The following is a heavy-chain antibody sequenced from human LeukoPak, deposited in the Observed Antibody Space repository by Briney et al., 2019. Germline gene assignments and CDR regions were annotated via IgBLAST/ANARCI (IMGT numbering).Heavy chain of an antibody. Sequence: SQTLSLTCAVSGGSISSGGYSWSWIRQPPGKGLEWIGYIYHSGSTYYNPSLKSRVTISVDRSKNQFSLKLSSVTAAGTAVYYCARAYPYRDYYDSSGYYFDYWGQGTLVTVSS. CDR3: ARAYPYRDYYDSSGYYFDY. CDR2: IYHSGST. J-gene: IGHJ4*02. CDR1: GGSISSGGYS. D-gene: IGHD3-22*01. V-gene: IGHV4-30-2*01.